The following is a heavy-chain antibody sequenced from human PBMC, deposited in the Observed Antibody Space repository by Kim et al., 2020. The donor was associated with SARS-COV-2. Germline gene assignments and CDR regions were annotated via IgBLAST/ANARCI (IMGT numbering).Heavy chain of an antibody. CDR2: IWSDGNNK. CDR3: AREGHWKFDLDY. CDR1: GFTFSTYV. V-gene: IGHV3-33*01. Sequence: GGSLRLSCAASGFTFSTYVLHWVRQAPGEGLEWVAVIWSDGNNKYADSVKGRFTISRDNSKNTLYLQMNSLRAEDTAVYYCAREGHWKFDLDYWGQGTLV. D-gene: IGHD1-1*01. J-gene: IGHJ4*02.